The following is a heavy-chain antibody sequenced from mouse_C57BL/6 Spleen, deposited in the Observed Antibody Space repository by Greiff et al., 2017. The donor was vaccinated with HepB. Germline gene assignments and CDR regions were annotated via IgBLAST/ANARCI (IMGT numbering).Heavy chain of an antibody. J-gene: IGHJ4*01. D-gene: IGHD1-1*01. CDR2: ISSGSSTI. CDR1: GFTFSDYG. Sequence: EVKLMESGGGLVKPGGSLKLSCAASGFTFSDYGMHWVRQAPEKGLEWVAYISSGSSTIYYADTVKGRFTISRDNAKNTLFLQMTSLRSEDTAMYYCARERRNYAMDDWGQGTSVTVSS. V-gene: IGHV5-17*01. CDR3: ARERRNYAMDD.